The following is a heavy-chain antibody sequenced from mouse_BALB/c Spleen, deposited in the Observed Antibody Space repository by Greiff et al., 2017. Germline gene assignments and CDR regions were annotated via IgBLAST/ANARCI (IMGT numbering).Heavy chain of an antibody. CDR3: VRDRVFDY. J-gene: IGHJ2*01. V-gene: IGHV2-9-2*01. CDR2: IWTGGGT. Sequence: VMLVESGPGLVAPSQSLSITCTVSGFSLTSYDISWIRQPPGKGLEWLGVIWTGGGTNYNSAFMSRLSISKDNSKSQVFLKMNSLQTDDTAIYYCVRDRVFDYWGQGTTLTVSS. CDR1: GFSLTSYD. D-gene: IGHD5-1*01.